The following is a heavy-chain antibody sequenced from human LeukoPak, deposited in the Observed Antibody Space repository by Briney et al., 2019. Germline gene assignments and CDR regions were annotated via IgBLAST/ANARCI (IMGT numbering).Heavy chain of an antibody. J-gene: IGHJ4*02. CDR1: GSSFTSYW. D-gene: IGHD1-26*01. CDR2: IYPGDSDT. CDR3: ARSGRIVGPPGY. V-gene: IGHV5-51*01. Sequence: KRGGSLEISCQGSGSSFTSYWIGWVRQLPGKGLEWMGIIYPGDSDTRYSPSFQGQVTISADKSISTAYLQWGSLKASDTAMYYCARSGRIVGPPGYWGQGTLVTVSS.